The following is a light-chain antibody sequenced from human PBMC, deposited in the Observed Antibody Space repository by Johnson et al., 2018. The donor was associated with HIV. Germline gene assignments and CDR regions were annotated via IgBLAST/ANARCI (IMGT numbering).Light chain of an antibody. J-gene: IGLJ1*01. Sequence: HSVLTQPPSVSAAPGQKVTISCSGSSSNIGNNYVSWYQQLPGTAPKVLIYDNNKRPSGIPDRFSGSKSGTSATLGITGLQTGDEADYYCGTWDSSLGGYVFGAGTKVTVL. CDR3: GTWDSSLGGYV. CDR2: DNN. V-gene: IGLV1-51*01. CDR1: SSNIGNNY.